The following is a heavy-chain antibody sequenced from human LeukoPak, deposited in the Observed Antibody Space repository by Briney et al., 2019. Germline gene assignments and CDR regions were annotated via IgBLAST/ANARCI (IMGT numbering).Heavy chain of an antibody. J-gene: IGHJ4*02. CDR3: ARREDCSGGSCYTDFDY. D-gene: IGHD2-15*01. CDR2: IYPGDSDT. Sequence: GESLKISCKGSGYSFTSYWIGWVRQRPGKGLEWMGIIYPGDSDTRYSPSFQGQVTISADKSISTAYLQWSSLKASDTAMYYCARREDCSGGSCYTDFDYWGQGTLVTVSS. CDR1: GYSFTSYW. V-gene: IGHV5-51*01.